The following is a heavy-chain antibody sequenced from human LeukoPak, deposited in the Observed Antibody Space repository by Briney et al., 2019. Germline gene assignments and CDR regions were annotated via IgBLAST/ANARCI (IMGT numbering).Heavy chain of an antibody. CDR2: IKQDGGQI. D-gene: IGHD4-17*01. CDR1: EFTFSSYW. Sequence: GGTLRLSCAASEFTFSSYWMSWVRQAPGKGLEWVANIKQDGGQIYYLESVKGRFTVSRDNAKNSLYLQMNSLRAEDTAVYYCARLGARQMLEYWGQGTLVTVSS. J-gene: IGHJ4*02. V-gene: IGHV3-7*01. CDR3: ARLGARQMLEY.